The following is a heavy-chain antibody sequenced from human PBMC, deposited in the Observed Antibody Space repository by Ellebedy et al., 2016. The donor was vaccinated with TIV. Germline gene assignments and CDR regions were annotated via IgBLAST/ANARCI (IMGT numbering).Heavy chain of an antibody. V-gene: IGHV4-38-2*02. CDR2: IYYSGST. Sequence: MPGGSLRLSCTVSSYSISSGYYWGWIRQPPGKGLEWVGYIYYSGSTNYNPSLKSRVTISLDTSKNQFSLKLTSVTAADTAVYYCASPRVAGPTRNAFHIWGQGTMLTVSS. CDR1: SYSISSGYY. D-gene: IGHD1-26*01. J-gene: IGHJ3*02. CDR3: ASPRVAGPTRNAFHI.